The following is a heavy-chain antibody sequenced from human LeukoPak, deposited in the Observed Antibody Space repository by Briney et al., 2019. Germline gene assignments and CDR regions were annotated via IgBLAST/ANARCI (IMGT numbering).Heavy chain of an antibody. CDR2: IFTSGST. V-gene: IGHV4-61*02. CDR3: AREESLTLDS. J-gene: IGHJ4*02. CDR1: GGSISSASHH. Sequence: SQTLSLTCTVSGGSISSASHHWTWIRQPAGKGLEWIGRIFTSGSTDYNPSLKSRVTISVETSKNQFSLKLSSVTPADTAIYYCAREESLTLDSWGQGIPVTVSS. D-gene: IGHD3-10*01.